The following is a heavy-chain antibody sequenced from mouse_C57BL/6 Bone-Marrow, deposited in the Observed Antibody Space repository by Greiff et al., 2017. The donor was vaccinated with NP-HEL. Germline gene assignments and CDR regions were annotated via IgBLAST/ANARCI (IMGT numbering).Heavy chain of an antibody. J-gene: IGHJ1*03. Sequence: EVQRVQSGGDLVKPGASLKLSCAASGFTFSSYGMSWVRQTPDKRLEWVATISSGGSYTNYPDSVKGRFTSSRDNAKNTLYLQMSRLKAEDTAIYYCARPIYDGYSWSFDVWGTGTTVTVSS. V-gene: IGHV5-6*01. CDR1: GFTFSSYG. CDR2: ISSGGSYT. D-gene: IGHD2-3*01. CDR3: ARPIYDGYSWSFDV.